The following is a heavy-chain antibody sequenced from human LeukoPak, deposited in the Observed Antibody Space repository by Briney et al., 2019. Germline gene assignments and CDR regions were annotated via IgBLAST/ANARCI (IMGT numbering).Heavy chain of an antibody. Sequence: PSETLSLTCTVSGVSISSSSYYWGWIRQPPGKGLEWIGSIYYSGNTYYSPSLKSRLTISVDTSKNQFSLKLTSATAADTAVYFCARPYSSGWYPFEYWGQGTLVTVSS. D-gene: IGHD6-19*01. CDR1: GVSISSSSYY. CDR2: IYYSGNT. CDR3: ARPYSSGWYPFEY. J-gene: IGHJ4*02. V-gene: IGHV4-39*01.